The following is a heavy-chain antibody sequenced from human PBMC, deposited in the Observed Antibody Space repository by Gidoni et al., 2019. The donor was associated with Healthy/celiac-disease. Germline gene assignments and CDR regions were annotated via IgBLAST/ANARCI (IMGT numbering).Heavy chain of an antibody. CDR3: AKDLGDRWELLFDY. D-gene: IGHD1-26*01. J-gene: IGHJ4*02. CDR2: ISGSGGST. CDR1: GFTFSSYA. Sequence: EVQLLESGGGLVQPGGSLRLSCAASGFTFSSYAMSWVRQAPGKGLEWVAAISGSGGSTYYADAVKGRFTISRDKSKNTLYMQMNSLRAEDTAVYYCAKDLGDRWELLFDYWGQGTLVTVSS. V-gene: IGHV3-23*01.